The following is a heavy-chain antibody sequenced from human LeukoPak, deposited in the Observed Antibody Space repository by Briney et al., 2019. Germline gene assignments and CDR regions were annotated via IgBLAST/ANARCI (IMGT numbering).Heavy chain of an antibody. V-gene: IGHV3-11*03. CDR3: ANPVGYGDAFDI. J-gene: IGHJ3*02. D-gene: IGHD5-12*01. CDR2: ISSSSGYT. CDR1: GFTFSDYY. Sequence: GGSLRLSCAASGFTFSDYYMSWIRQAPGKGLEWVSFISSSSGYTNYAASVKGRFAISRDNAKNSLYLQMNSLRAEDTAVYYCANPVGYGDAFDIWGQGTMVTVSS.